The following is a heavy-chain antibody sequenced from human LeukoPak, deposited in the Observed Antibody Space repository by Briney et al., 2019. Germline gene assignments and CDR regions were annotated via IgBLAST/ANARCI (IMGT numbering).Heavy chain of an antibody. J-gene: IGHJ4*02. CDR1: GATFSSYA. V-gene: IGHV1-69*05. D-gene: IGHD5-18*01. CDR2: IIPIFGTA. Sequence: ASVKVCCKASGATFSSYAISWVRQAPGQGLEWMGGIIPIFGTANFAQKFQGRVTITTDESTSTAYMELSSLRSEDTAVYYCARGEAEERGYSYLDYWGQGTLVTVSS. CDR3: ARGEAEERGYSYLDY.